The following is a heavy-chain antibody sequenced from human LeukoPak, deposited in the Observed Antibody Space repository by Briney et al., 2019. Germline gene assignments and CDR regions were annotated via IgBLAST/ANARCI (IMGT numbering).Heavy chain of an antibody. D-gene: IGHD3-22*01. J-gene: IGHJ3*02. CDR1: GGSISTTSNF. Sequence: SETLSLTCSVTGGSISTTSNFWAWIRQPPGKGLEWIGTIYYSGSTYYNPSLKSRFTISVDTSKNQFSLKLSSVTAADTAVYYCARDSAVVVVNGAFDIWGQGTMVTVSS. V-gene: IGHV4-39*07. CDR2: IYYSGST. CDR3: ARDSAVVVVNGAFDI.